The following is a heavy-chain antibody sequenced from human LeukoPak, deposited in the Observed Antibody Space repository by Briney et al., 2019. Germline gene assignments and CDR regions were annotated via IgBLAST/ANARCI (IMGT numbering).Heavy chain of an antibody. CDR1: GYTFTAYY. V-gene: IGHV1-2*02. J-gene: IGHJ4*02. CDR3: ARVAGGDWYYFDL. CDR2: INLYSCGT. Sequence: ASVKVSCKAFGYTFTAYYMHWVRQAPGQGLEWMGWINLYSCGTNYAQKFQGRVTMTRDTSISAAYMELDRLGSDDTAVYYCARVAGGDWYYFDLWGQGSLVTVSS. D-gene: IGHD2-21*02.